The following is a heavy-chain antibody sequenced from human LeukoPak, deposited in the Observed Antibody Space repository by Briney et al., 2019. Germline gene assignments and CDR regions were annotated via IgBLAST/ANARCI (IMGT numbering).Heavy chain of an antibody. Sequence: GGSLRLSCAASGFTFSSYAMHWVRQAPGKGLEWVAVISYDGSNKYYADSVKGRFTIPRDNSKNTLYLQMNSLRAEDTAVYYCARDHQYYFDYWGQGTLVTVSS. CDR2: ISYDGSNK. V-gene: IGHV3-30-3*01. CDR1: GFTFSSYA. D-gene: IGHD2-2*01. CDR3: ARDHQYYFDY. J-gene: IGHJ4*02.